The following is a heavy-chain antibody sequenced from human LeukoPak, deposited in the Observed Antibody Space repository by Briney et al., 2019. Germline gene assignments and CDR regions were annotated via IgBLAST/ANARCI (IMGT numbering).Heavy chain of an antibody. CDR1: EFTFSTSS. Sequence: GGSLRLSCAASEFTFSTSSMNWVRQAPGKGLEWISYIGSSSSTIYYADSVKGRFTISRDNSNSLISLQMDNLTTEDTAVYYCAREKFDSWGQGTLVIVSP. CDR3: AREKFDS. CDR2: IGSSSSTI. V-gene: IGHV3-48*04. J-gene: IGHJ5*01.